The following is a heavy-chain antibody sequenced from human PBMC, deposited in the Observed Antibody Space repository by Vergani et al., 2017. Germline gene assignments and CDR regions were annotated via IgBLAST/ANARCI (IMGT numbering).Heavy chain of an antibody. CDR1: GYTFTSYD. D-gene: IGHD3-22*01. J-gene: IGHJ5*02. CDR3: VRGQYYDDSSGYYYGWFDP. V-gene: IGHV1-8*01. Sequence: QVQLVQSGAEVKKPGASVKVSCKASGYTFTSYDINWVRQATGQGLEWMGWMNPNSGNTGYAQKFQGRVTMTRNTSISTAYMELSSLRSEDTAVYYCVRGQYYDDSSGYYYGWFDPWGQGTLVTVSS. CDR2: MNPNSGNT.